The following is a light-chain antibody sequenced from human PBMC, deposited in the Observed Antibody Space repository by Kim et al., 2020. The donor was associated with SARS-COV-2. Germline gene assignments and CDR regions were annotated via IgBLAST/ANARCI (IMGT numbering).Light chain of an antibody. CDR1: QNIRTY. J-gene: IGKJ2*03. Sequence: ASVGDTVTIACRASQNIRTYLNWYQQTPGQAPQLLIYAASTLQGGVPSRFSGSGSGTEFTLIIKSLQPEDFATYYCQQSYSNVPYSFGQGTKLEI. V-gene: IGKV1-39*01. CDR2: AAS. CDR3: QQSYSNVPYS.